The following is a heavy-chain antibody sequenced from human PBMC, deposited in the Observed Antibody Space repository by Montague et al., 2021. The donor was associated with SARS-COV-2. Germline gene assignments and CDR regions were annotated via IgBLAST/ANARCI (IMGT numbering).Heavy chain of an antibody. D-gene: IGHD3-9*01. J-gene: IGHJ4*02. CDR2: FYSNGDK. V-gene: IGHV2-5*01. CDR1: GFSLSTPNVG. CDR3: AHPIRYYDIFTGIPFDD. Sequence: PELVKPTQTLTLTCTFSGFSLSTPNVGVAWIRQPPGKALEWLAVFYSNGDKRYSPSLQRRLTITKDTSRNQVVVSLTNVDPLDTATYYCAHPIRYYDIFTGIPFDDWGQGTQVTVSS.